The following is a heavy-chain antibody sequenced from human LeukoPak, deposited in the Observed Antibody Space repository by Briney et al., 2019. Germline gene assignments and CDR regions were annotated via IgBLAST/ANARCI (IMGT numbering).Heavy chain of an antibody. CDR2: IGTAGEI. CDR1: GFTFRSYD. D-gene: IGHD2-15*01. CDR3: AREEGWSDGSGYYYYMDV. Sequence: GGSLRLSCAASGFTFRSYDMHWVRQATGKGLEWVSGIGTAGEIYYPGSVKGRFTISGENAKNSLYLQMNSLRAEDTAVYYCAREEGWSDGSGYYYYMDVWGKGTTVTISS. V-gene: IGHV3-13*01. J-gene: IGHJ6*03.